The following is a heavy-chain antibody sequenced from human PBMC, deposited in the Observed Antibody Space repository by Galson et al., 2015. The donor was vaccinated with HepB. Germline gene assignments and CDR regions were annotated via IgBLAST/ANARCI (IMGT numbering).Heavy chain of an antibody. CDR2: INHSGST. CDR1: GFTFSSCA. V-gene: IGHV4-34*01. D-gene: IGHD3-3*01. CDR3: ARGRVDFWSGYFDY. J-gene: IGHJ4*02. Sequence: LRLSCAASGFTFSSCAMSWVRQAPGKGLEWIGDINHSGSTNYNPSLKSRVTISVDTAKNQFSLKLSSVTAADTAVYYCARGRVDFWSGYFDYWGQGTLVTVSS.